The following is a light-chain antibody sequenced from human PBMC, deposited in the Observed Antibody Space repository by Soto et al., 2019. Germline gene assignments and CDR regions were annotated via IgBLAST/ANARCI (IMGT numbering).Light chain of an antibody. CDR2: RDS. CDR1: NIGSKN. J-gene: IGLJ2*01. Sequence: SYELTQPLSVSVALGQTARITCGGNNIGSKNVHWYQQKPGQAPGLVIYRDSNRPSGIPERFSGSNSGNTATLTISRAQAGDEADYSCQVWDSSTVVFGGGTKLTVL. V-gene: IGLV3-9*01. CDR3: QVWDSSTVV.